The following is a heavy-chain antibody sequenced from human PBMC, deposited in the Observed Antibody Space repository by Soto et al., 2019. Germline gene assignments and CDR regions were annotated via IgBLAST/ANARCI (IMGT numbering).Heavy chain of an antibody. CDR2: INTYEGYT. CDR1: GYTFINHG. CDR3: GSVRLGGRDEYFDY. J-gene: IGHJ4*02. D-gene: IGHD2-15*01. V-gene: IGHV1-18*01. Sequence: ASVKVSCKASGYTFINHGVCWVRQAPGQGLEWMGWINTYEGYTEYAQKFQGRVTMTSDTSTSTAYMELRSLNFDDTAVYYCGSVRLGGRDEYFDYWGQGVLATVSS.